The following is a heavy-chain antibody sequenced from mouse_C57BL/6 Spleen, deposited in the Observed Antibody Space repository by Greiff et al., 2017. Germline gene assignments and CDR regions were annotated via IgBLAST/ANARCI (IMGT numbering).Heavy chain of an antibody. D-gene: IGHD2-3*01. CDR3: TRGGYFPFDY. J-gene: IGHJ2*01. CDR1: GYTFTDYE. Sequence: QVTLKVSGAELVRPGASVTLSCKASGYTFTDYEMHWVKQTPVHGLEWIGAIDPETGGTAYNQKFKGKAILTADKSSSTAYMELRSLTSEDSAVYYCTRGGYFPFDYWGQGTTLTVSS. CDR2: IDPETGGT. V-gene: IGHV1-15*01.